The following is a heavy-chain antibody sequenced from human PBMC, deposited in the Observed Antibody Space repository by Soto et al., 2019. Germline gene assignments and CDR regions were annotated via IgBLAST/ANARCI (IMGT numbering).Heavy chain of an antibody. J-gene: IGHJ4*02. Sequence: GGSLRLSCAASGFTFNTYAMHWVRQAPGKGLEWVTAISYDGTNKYYADSVKGRFTVSTDNAKNSLYLQMNSLRAEDTAVYYCARDFWSGYRAFDYWGQGTLVTVSS. CDR3: ARDFWSGYRAFDY. V-gene: IGHV3-30-3*01. D-gene: IGHD3-3*01. CDR2: ISYDGTNK. CDR1: GFTFNTYA.